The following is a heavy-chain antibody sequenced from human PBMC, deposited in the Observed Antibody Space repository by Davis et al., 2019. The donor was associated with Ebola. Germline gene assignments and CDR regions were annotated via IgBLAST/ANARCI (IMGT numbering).Heavy chain of an antibody. Sequence: HSQTLSLTRAISGDSVSGNLPAWHWIRQSPSRGLEWLGRTYYNSKWYNDYAVSVKSRITINPDTSKNQFSLHLNSVTPGDTAVYYCARGWLRTGFDYWGQGTLVTVSS. V-gene: IGHV6-1*01. CDR1: GDSVSGNLPA. CDR3: ARGWLRTGFDY. CDR2: TYYNSKWYN. J-gene: IGHJ4*02. D-gene: IGHD3/OR15-3a*01.